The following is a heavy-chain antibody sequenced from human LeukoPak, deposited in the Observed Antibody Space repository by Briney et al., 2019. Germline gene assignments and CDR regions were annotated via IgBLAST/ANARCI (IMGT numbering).Heavy chain of an antibody. V-gene: IGHV7-4-1*02. J-gene: IGHJ4*02. Sequence: ASVKVSCKASGYTFTSYAMNWVRQAPGQGLEWMGWINTNTGNPTYAQGFTGRFVFSLDTSVSTAYLQISSLKAEDTAVYYCARFNYYDSSGYYYDGRLDYWGQGTLVTVSS. CDR2: INTNTGNP. CDR3: ARFNYYDSSGYYYDGRLDY. CDR1: GYTFTSYA. D-gene: IGHD3-22*01.